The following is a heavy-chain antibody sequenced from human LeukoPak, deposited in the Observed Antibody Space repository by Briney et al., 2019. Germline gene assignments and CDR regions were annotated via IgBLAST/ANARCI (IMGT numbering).Heavy chain of an antibody. V-gene: IGHV3-30*02. CDR1: GFTFSSYG. CDR3: GKENHYDRVVAKGYYYYGMDV. CDR2: IRYDGSNK. J-gene: IGHJ6*02. Sequence: GGSLRLSCAASGFTFSSYGMHWVRQAPGKGLEWVAFIRYDGSNKYYADSVKGRFTISRDNSKNTLYLQMNSLRAEDTAVYYCGKENHYDRVVAKGYYYYGMDVWGQGTTVTVSS. D-gene: IGHD3-22*01.